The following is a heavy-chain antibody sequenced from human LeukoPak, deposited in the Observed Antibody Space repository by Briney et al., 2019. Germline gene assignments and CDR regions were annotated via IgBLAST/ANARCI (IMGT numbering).Heavy chain of an antibody. CDR2: IYHGGST. CDR1: GYSISSGYY. J-gene: IGHJ3*02. V-gene: IGHV4-38-2*02. CDR3: ARDEGYGDGAFDI. Sequence: SETLPLTCAVSGYSISSGYYWGWIRQPPGKGLEWIGSIYHGGSTYYNPSLKSRVTISVDTSKNQFSLKLSSVTAADTAVYYCARDEGYGDGAFDIWGQGTMVTVSS. D-gene: IGHD4-17*01.